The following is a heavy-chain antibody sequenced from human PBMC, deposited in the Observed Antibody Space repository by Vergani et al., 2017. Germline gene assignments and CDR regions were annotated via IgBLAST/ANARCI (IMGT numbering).Heavy chain of an antibody. CDR3: ARDRGYCRSTSCSPDAFDI. Sequence: QVQLVQSGAEVKKPGSSVKVSCKASGGTFSSYAISWVRQAPGQGLEWMGGIIPIFGTANYAQKFQGRVTITADESTSTAYMELSSLRSEDTAVYYCARDRGYCRSTSCSPDAFDIWGQGTMVTGSS. D-gene: IGHD2-2*01. J-gene: IGHJ3*02. CDR1: GGTFSSYA. V-gene: IGHV1-69*01. CDR2: IIPIFGTA.